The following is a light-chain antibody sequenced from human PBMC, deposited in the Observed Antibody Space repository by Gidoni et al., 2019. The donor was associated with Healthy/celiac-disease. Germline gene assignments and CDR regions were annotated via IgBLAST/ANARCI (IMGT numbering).Light chain of an antibody. CDR2: LGS. CDR1: QSILHSNGYNY. CDR3: MQSLQTPFT. Sequence: IVLTQSPLSLPVTPGEPASISCRPSQSILHSNGYNYLDWYLQKPGQSPQLLIYLGSNRASGVPDRFSGSGSGTDFTLKISRVEAEDVGVYYCMQSLQTPFTFGGGTKVEIK. V-gene: IGKV2-28*01. J-gene: IGKJ4*01.